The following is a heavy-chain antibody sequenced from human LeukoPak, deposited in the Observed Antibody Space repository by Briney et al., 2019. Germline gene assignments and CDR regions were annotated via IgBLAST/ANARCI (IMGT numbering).Heavy chain of an antibody. CDR1: GFTFKSFA. Sequence: GGSLRLSCAASGFTFKSFAMTWVRQTPGEGLEWVSTITGGGETTFHSNAVKGRFTISRDNSKNTLYLQMNSLSAEDTAVYFCAKGIYYDSGSCNKWGQGTTVTVSS. V-gene: IGHV3-23*01. J-gene: IGHJ4*02. CDR2: ITGGGETT. D-gene: IGHD3-10*01. CDR3: AKGIYYDSGSCNK.